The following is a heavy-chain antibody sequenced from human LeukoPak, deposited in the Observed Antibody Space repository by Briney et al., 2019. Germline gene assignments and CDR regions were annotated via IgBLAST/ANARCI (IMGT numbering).Heavy chain of an antibody. J-gene: IGHJ1*01. CDR1: GGSMNPYY. D-gene: IGHD3-22*01. CDR3: ARDYYDSSGNYFQH. V-gene: IGHV4-59*01. CDR2: ISYSGNT. Sequence: SETLSLTCTVSGGSMNPYYWSWIRQPPGKGLEWLAYISYSGNTKYNPSLKSRVIISVDTSKNHFSLKLSSVTAADTAVYYCARDYYDSSGNYFQHWGQGTLVTVSS.